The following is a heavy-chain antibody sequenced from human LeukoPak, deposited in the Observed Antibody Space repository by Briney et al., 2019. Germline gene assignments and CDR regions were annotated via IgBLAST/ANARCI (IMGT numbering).Heavy chain of an antibody. CDR1: GYSFTSYW. V-gene: IGHV5-10-1*01. CDR2: IGPSDSYS. J-gene: IGHJ5*02. Sequence: PRRSLKISCKVSGYSFTSYWISWVRQMRGKGLESIGTIGPSDSYSNSSPSFQGHVTISADKSISTAYLQWSSLKASATAIYYCASRSDTAWGQGTPVTVSS. D-gene: IGHD5/OR15-5a*01. CDR3: ASRSDTA.